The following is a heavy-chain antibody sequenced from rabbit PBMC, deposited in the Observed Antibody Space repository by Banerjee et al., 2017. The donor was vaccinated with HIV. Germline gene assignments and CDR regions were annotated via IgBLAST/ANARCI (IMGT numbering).Heavy chain of an antibody. V-gene: IGHV1S45*01. D-gene: IGHD8-1*01. Sequence: QEQLVESGGGLVQPEGSLTLTCTASGFSFSSSYYMCWVRQAPGKGLEWIACIATGSGNTYYASWAKGRFTISKTSSTTVTLQMTSLTAADTATYFCARGDAGDAGYSYELWGQGTLVTV. CDR2: IATGSGNT. CDR1: GFSFSSSYY. CDR3: ARGDAGDAGYSYEL. J-gene: IGHJ3*01.